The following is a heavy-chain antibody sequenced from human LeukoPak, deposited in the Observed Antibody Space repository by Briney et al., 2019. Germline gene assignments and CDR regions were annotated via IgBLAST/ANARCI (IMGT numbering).Heavy chain of an antibody. Sequence: PGGSLRLSCAASGFTFSSYEMNWVRQAPGKGLEWVSYISSSGSTIYYADSVKGRFTISRDNAKSTLYLQMSSLRDEDTAVYYCASDSSGYYYRTYYFDYWGQGTLVTVSS. D-gene: IGHD3-3*01. V-gene: IGHV3-48*03. CDR2: ISSSGSTI. J-gene: IGHJ4*02. CDR3: ASDSSGYYYRTYYFDY. CDR1: GFTFSSYE.